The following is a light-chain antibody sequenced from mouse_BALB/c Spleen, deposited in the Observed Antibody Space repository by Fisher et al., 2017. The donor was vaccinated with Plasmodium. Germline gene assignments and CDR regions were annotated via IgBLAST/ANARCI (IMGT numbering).Light chain of an antibody. CDR1: QSISNY. CDR2: YSS. Sequence: DIVMTQTTATLSVTPGDRVSLSCRASQSISNYLHWYQQKSHGSPRLLISYSSQSISGIPSRFSGNGSGTDFTLSINSVETEDFGMYFCQHGDSWPLTFGAGTKLELK. J-gene: IGKJ5*01. CDR3: QHGDSWPLT. V-gene: IGKV5-45*01.